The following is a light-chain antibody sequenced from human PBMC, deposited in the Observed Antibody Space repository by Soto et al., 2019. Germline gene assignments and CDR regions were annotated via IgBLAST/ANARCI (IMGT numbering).Light chain of an antibody. CDR2: DAS. V-gene: IGKV1-13*02. CDR3: QQSYSTPYT. CDR1: QGISSA. J-gene: IGKJ2*01. Sequence: QMTQSPSPLSASVGDRVTITCRASQGISSALAWYQQTPGRAPKLLIYDASTLASGVPSRFSGSRSGTDFTLTISSLQPEDFATYYCQQSYSTPYTFGQGTKVDIK.